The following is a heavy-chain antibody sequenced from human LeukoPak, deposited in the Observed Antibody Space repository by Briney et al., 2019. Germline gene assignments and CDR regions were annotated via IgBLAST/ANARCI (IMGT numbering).Heavy chain of an antibody. CDR2: IYHSGST. Sequence: PSETLSLTCAVSGYSISSGYYWGWIRQPPGKGLEWIGSIYHSGSTYYNPSLKSRVTISVDTSKNQFSLKLSSVTAADTAVYYCARDSSSWYYSDYWGQGTLVTVSS. CDR1: GYSISSGYY. V-gene: IGHV4-38-2*02. D-gene: IGHD6-13*01. CDR3: ARDSSSWYYSDY. J-gene: IGHJ4*02.